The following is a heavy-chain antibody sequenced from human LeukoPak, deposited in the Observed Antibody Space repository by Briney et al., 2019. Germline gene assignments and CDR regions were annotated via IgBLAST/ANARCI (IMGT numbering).Heavy chain of an antibody. CDR1: GFTFNTNW. J-gene: IGHJ4*02. Sequence: PGGSLRLSCAASGFTFNTNWMHWVRQAPGKGLVWVSCINGDGSTTTYADSVKGRFTISRDNAKNSLYLQMNSLRDEDTAVYYCARGLRYSSSWYNFDYWGQGTLVTVSS. CDR3: ARGLRYSSSWYNFDY. CDR2: INGDGSTT. D-gene: IGHD6-13*01. V-gene: IGHV3-74*01.